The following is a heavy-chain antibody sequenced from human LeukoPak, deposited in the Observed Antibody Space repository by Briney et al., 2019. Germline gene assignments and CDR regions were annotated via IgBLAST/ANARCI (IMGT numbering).Heavy chain of an antibody. J-gene: IGHJ4*02. D-gene: IGHD3-10*01. CDR3: ARAVWFGEPHDLHPIDY. V-gene: IGHV4-59*01. CDR2: IYYSGST. Sequence: PSETLSLTCTVSGGSISSYYWSWIRQPPGKGLEWLGYIYYSGSTNYNPSLKSRVTISVDTSKNQFSLKLSSVTAADTAVYYCARAVWFGEPHDLHPIDYWGQGTLVTVSS. CDR1: GGSISSYY.